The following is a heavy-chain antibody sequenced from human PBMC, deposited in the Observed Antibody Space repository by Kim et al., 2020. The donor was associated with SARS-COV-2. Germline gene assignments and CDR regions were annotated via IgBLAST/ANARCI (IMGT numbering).Heavy chain of an antibody. CDR3: AKDRISSSYTPLDY. J-gene: IGHJ4*02. CDR1: GFTFSSYA. V-gene: IGHV3-23*01. Sequence: GGSLRLSCAASGFTFSSYAMSWVRQAPGKGLEWVSAISGSGGSTYYADSVKGRFTISRDNSKNTLYLQMNSLRAEYTAVYYCAKDRISSSYTPLDYWGQGTLVTVSS. D-gene: IGHD6-13*01. CDR2: ISGSGGST.